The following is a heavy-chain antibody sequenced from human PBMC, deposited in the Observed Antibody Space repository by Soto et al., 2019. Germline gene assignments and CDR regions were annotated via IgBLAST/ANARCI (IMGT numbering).Heavy chain of an antibody. J-gene: IGHJ4*02. Sequence: QVQLVESGGVVVQPGRSLRLACAVSGFTVSTYGMHWFLQAPGKGLEWVAVISRDGGTKYYADTVMGRFTISRDNSRNTLFLEMNSVRGDDMAVYYCTGEVASGYWGQGTLVTVSS. CDR3: TGEVASGY. V-gene: IGHV3-30*03. D-gene: IGHD2-8*02. CDR2: ISRDGGTK. CDR1: GFTVSTYG.